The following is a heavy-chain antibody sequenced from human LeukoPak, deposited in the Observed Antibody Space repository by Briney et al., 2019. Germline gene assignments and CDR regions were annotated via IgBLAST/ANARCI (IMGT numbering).Heavy chain of an antibody. Sequence: PSETLSLTCGVSGGSISSSSYYWGWVRQPPGKGLEWSESIHYNRNIYYNASLQRRVPISVHTSTNKVYPKLHSPTAADPAVYYYARPYNSSSAYEYWGQGTLATVSS. J-gene: IGHJ4*02. D-gene: IGHD6-6*01. CDR2: IHYNRNI. CDR3: ARPYNSSSAYEY. V-gene: IGHV4-39*01. CDR1: GGSISSSSYY.